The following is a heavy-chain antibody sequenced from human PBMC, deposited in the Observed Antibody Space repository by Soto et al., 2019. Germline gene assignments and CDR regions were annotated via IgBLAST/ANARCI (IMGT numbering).Heavy chain of an antibody. CDR1: GFTFSSYA. D-gene: IGHD7-27*01. J-gene: IGHJ3*02. CDR2: IRGSGGST. Sequence: GGSLRLSCAASGFTFSSYAMSWVRQAPGKGLEWVSAIRGSGGSTYYADSVKGRFTISRDNSKNTLYLQMNSLRAEDTAVYYCANQLGRNSPSDAFDIWGQGTMVTVSS. V-gene: IGHV3-23*01. CDR3: ANQLGRNSPSDAFDI.